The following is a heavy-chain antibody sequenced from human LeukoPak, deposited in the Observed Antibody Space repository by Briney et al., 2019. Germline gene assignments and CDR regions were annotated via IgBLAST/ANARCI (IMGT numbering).Heavy chain of an antibody. D-gene: IGHD6-19*01. V-gene: IGHV4-38-2*02. Sequence: SETLSLTCTVSGYSISSGYYWGWIRQPPGKGLEWIGSIYHSGSTYYNPSLKSRVTISVDTSKNQFSLKLSSVTAADTAVYYCARAGYSSGWYFDYWGQGTLVTVSS. CDR3: ARAGYSSGWYFDY. CDR2: IYHSGST. CDR1: GYSISSGYY. J-gene: IGHJ4*02.